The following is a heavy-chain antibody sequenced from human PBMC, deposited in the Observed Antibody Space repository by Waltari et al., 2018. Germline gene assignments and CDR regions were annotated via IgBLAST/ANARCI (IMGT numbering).Heavy chain of an antibody. CDR2: INSGGDST. D-gene: IGHD1-1*01. Sequence: QVQLVESGGGVVQPGRSLRLSCAASGFTFSSYAMHWVRQAPGKGLEGVSGINSGGDSTAYVDSVKGRFTISRDNSKNTLYLQMNSLRVEDTALYYCARGINESFEPWGQGTLVTVSS. J-gene: IGHJ5*02. CDR3: ARGINESFEP. CDR1: GFTFSSYA. V-gene: IGHV3-NL1*01.